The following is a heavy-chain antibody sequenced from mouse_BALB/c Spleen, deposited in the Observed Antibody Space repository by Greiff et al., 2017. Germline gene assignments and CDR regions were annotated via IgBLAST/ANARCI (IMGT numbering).Heavy chain of an antibody. CDR2: ISDGGSYT. J-gene: IGHJ4*01. CDR1: GFTFSDYY. D-gene: IGHD2-4*01. Sequence: EVKVVESGGGLVKPGGSLKLSCAASGFTFSDYYMYWVRQTPEKRLEWVATISDGGSYTYYPDSVKGRFTISRDNAKNNLYLQMSSLKSEDTAMYYCARGGLRRMDYWGQGTSVTVSS. CDR3: ARGGLRRMDY. V-gene: IGHV5-4*02.